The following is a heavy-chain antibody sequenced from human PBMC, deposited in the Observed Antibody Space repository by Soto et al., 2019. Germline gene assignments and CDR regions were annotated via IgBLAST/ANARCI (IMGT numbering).Heavy chain of an antibody. V-gene: IGHV1-69*13. Sequence: GASVKVSCKASGGTSRKYVISWVRQAPGQGLEWMGGIIPIFGTTNYAQKFQGRVTITADESTSTAYMELSSLRSDDTAVYYCARGGVTDYGDYFHFDYWGQGTLVTVSS. CDR1: GGTSRKYV. J-gene: IGHJ4*02. D-gene: IGHD4-17*01. CDR3: ARGGVTDYGDYFHFDY. CDR2: IIPIFGTT.